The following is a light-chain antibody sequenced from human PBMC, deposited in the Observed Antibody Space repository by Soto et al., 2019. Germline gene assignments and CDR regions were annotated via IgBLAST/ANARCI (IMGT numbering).Light chain of an antibody. V-gene: IGLV2-14*01. CDR1: SSDVGGYNY. Sequence: QSVLTQPASVSGSPGQSITISCTGTSSDVGGYNYVSWYQQHPGKAPKLMIYDVSNRLSGVSNRFSGSKSGNTASLTISVFQSEDEADYYCSSYTSSSSGGFGTGTKVTVL. CDR2: DVS. J-gene: IGLJ1*01. CDR3: SSYTSSSSGG.